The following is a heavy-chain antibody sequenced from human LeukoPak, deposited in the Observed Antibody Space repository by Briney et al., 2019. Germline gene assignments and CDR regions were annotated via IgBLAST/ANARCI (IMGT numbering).Heavy chain of an antibody. Sequence: SETLSLTCAVYGGSFSGYYWSWIRQPPGKGLEWIGEINHSGSTNYNPSLKSRVTISVDTSKNQFSLKLSSVTAADTAVYYCARGGQTLLFGWFDPWGQATLVTVSS. CDR2: INHSGST. CDR3: ARGGQTLLFGWFDP. D-gene: IGHD2-21*02. V-gene: IGHV4-34*01. CDR1: GGSFSGYY. J-gene: IGHJ5*02.